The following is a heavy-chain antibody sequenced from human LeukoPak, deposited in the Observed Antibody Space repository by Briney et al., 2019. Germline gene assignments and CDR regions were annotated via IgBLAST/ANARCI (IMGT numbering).Heavy chain of an antibody. Sequence: SETLSLTCAVYGGSFSGYYWSWIRQPPGKGLEWIGEINHSGSTNYNPSLKSRVTISVDTSKNQFSLKLSSVTAADTAVYYCASQLFGVVITDYWGQGTLVTVSS. CDR1: GGSFSGYY. CDR3: ASQLFGVVITDY. J-gene: IGHJ4*02. V-gene: IGHV4-34*01. CDR2: INHSGST. D-gene: IGHD3-3*01.